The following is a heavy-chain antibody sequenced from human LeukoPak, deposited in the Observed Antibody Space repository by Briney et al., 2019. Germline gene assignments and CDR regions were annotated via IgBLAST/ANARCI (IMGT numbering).Heavy chain of an antibody. CDR1: GFMFSGSP. CDR2: IRNKANNYES. Sequence: PGGSLRLSCEASGFMFSGSPMHWVRQASGKGLEWVAHIRNKANNYESVYSASVKGRFTISRDDSKNTAYRQMNSLKTEDTAVYYCARPSQYGSGTDYYFDSCGRGTLVIVSS. V-gene: IGHV3-73*01. CDR3: ARPSQYGSGTDYYFDS. D-gene: IGHD3-10*01. J-gene: IGHJ4*02.